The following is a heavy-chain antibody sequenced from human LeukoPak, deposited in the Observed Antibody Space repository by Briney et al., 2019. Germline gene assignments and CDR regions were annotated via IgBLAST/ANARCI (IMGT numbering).Heavy chain of an antibody. CDR2: IYPGYSDA. J-gene: IGHJ5*02. D-gene: IGHD6-13*01. CDR1: GNKMTNNW. V-gene: IGHV5-51*01. Sequence: GESLKISCKISGNKMTNNWIGWVRQVPGKGLEWMGLIYPGYSDAKYSPSFQGQATLSVDASISTAYLQLSGLRASDTAIYYCVRFGLTSSLDHWGQGTLVTVSS. CDR3: VRFGLTSSLDH.